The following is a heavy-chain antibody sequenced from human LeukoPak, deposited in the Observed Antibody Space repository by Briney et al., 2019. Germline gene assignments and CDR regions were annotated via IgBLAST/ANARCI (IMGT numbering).Heavy chain of an antibody. CDR1: GYTFTGYY. Sequence: GASVKVSCKASGYTFTGYYMHWVRQAPGQGLEWMGWINPNSGGTNYAQKFQGRVTMTRDTSISTAYMELSRLRSDDTAVYYCARDRPYYYDSSGYFDYWGQGTLVTVSS. D-gene: IGHD3-22*01. CDR3: ARDRPYYYDSSGYFDY. CDR2: INPNSGGT. J-gene: IGHJ4*02. V-gene: IGHV1-2*02.